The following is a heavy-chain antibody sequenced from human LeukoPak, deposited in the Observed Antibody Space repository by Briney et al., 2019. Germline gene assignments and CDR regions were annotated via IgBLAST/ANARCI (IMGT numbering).Heavy chain of an antibody. V-gene: IGHV4-34*01. Sequence: SETLSLTCAVYGGSFSGYYWSWIRQPPGKRLEWIGEINHSGSTNYNPSLKSRVTISVDTSKNQFSLKLSSVTAADTAVYYCARGFYYGSGSLLRGGYYFDYWGQGTLVTVSS. CDR3: ARGFYYGSGSLLRGGYYFDY. D-gene: IGHD3-10*01. J-gene: IGHJ4*02. CDR1: GGSFSGYY. CDR2: INHSGST.